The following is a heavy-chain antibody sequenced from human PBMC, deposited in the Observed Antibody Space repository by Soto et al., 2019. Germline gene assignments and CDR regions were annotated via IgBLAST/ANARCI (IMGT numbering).Heavy chain of an antibody. Sequence: PWWSLRLSCSGSGFTFGDSYMSWIRQAPGKGLEWLSYISPGSRYPAYADSVKGRFTTSRDNAKRSLYLQMMSLTAEDTAIYYCVRGGGGGLFDPWGQGTMVTVSS. D-gene: IGHD2-15*01. V-gene: IGHV3-11*06. CDR1: GFTFGDSY. CDR3: VRGGGGGLFDP. J-gene: IGHJ5*02. CDR2: ISPGSRYP.